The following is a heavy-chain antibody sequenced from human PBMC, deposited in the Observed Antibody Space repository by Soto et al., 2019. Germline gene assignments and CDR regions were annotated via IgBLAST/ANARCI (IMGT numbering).Heavy chain of an antibody. J-gene: IGHJ5*02. D-gene: IGHD5-12*01. CDR1: GGSFSGYY. Sequence: SETLSLTCAVYGGSFSGYYWSWIRQPPGKGLEWIGEINHSGSTNCNPSLKSRVTISVDTSKNQFSLKLSSVTAADTAVYYCARGGRYSGYGARSDLASSWFDPWGQGTLVTVSS. CDR2: INHSGST. V-gene: IGHV4-34*01. CDR3: ARGGRYSGYGARSDLASSWFDP.